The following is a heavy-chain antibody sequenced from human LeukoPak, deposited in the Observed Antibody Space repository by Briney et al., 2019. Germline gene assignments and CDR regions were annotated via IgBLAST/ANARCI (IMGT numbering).Heavy chain of an antibody. CDR3: ARWMATVTTPDY. CDR2: INPNSGGT. Sequence: GASVKVSCKASGYTFNGFYLHWVRQAPGQGLEWMGWINPNSGGTNYAQKFQGRVTMTRDTSISTAYTELSRLRSDDTAVYYCARWMATVTTPDYWGQGTLVTVSS. CDR1: GYTFNGFY. D-gene: IGHD4-11*01. J-gene: IGHJ4*02. V-gene: IGHV1-2*02.